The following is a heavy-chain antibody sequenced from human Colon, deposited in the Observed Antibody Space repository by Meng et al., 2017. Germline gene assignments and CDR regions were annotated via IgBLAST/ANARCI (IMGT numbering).Heavy chain of an antibody. CDR3: ARNGKWGFDY. CDR2: FSHSGTT. V-gene: IGHV4-4*02. D-gene: IGHD1-26*01. J-gene: IGHJ4*02. Sequence: GQRQEWGPGLVKPSGTLSLTCAVFSGSISSSDWWSWVRLSPGKGLEWIGEFSHSGTTNYSPSLKSRSTISVDKSKSQFSLKLSSVTAADTAVYYCARNGKWGFDYWGQGTLVTVSS. CDR1: SGSISSSDW.